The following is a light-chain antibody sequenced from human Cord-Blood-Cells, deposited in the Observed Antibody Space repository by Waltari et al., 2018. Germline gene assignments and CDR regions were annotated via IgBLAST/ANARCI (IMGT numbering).Light chain of an antibody. CDR3: QSWHSSTAV. CDR2: QDS. CDR1: KLGDKY. J-gene: IGLJ2*01. Sequence: YELTQPPSVSVSPGQTARITCSGDKLGDKYACLYQQEPGQYPVLVIYQDSKRPSGSPGRFSGSNSGNPATLTIRGTQAMDEADYYCQSWHSSTAVFGGGTKLPVL. V-gene: IGLV3-1*01.